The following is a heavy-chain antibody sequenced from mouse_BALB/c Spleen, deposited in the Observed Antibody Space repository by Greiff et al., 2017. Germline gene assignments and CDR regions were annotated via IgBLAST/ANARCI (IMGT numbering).Heavy chain of an antibody. D-gene: IGHD3-2*01. V-gene: IGHV5-17*02. J-gene: IGHJ2*01. CDR3: ARAGDSSGYDLDY. CDR2: ISSGSSTI. Sequence: EVQLVESGGGLVQPGGSRKLSCAASGFTFSSFGMHWVRQAPEKGLEWVAYISSGSSTIYYADTVKGRFTISRDNPKNTLFLQMTSLRSEDTAMYYCARAGDSSGYDLDYWGQGTTLTVSS. CDR1: GFTFSSFG.